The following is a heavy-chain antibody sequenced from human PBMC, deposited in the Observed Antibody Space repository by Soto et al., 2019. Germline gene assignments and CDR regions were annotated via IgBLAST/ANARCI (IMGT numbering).Heavy chain of an antibody. CDR1: GGSISSGDYY. CDR2: IYYSGST. J-gene: IGHJ3*02. D-gene: IGHD1-7*01. CDR3: ARPKLNYTWNYVGAFDI. V-gene: IGHV4-30-4*01. Sequence: TLSLTCTVSGGSISSGDYYWSWIRQPPGKGLEWIGYIYYSGSTYYNPSLKSRVTISVDTSKNQFSLKLSSVTAADTAVYYCARPKLNYTWNYVGAFDIWGQGTMVTVSS.